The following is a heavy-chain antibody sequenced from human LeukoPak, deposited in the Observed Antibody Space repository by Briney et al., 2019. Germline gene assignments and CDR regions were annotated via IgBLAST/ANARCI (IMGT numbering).Heavy chain of an antibody. D-gene: IGHD3-22*01. V-gene: IGHV3-7*01. CDR1: GFSFSDYW. CDR3: ARVSRSGIYDSSGAFDY. CDR2: IREDGSVK. J-gene: IGHJ4*02. Sequence: GGSLRLSCAASGFSFSDYWMNWVRQAPGKGLEWVANIREDGSVKNYVDSVRGRFTISRDNAKDSLSLEMNSLRDEDTAVYYCARVSRSGIYDSSGAFDYWGQGTLVTVSS.